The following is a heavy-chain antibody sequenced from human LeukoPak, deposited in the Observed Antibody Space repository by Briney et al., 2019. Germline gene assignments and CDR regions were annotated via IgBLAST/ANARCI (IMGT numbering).Heavy chain of an antibody. CDR1: GYTLTDCY. D-gene: IGHD3-16*02. V-gene: IGHV1-2*02. Sequence: ASVKVSCKASGYTLTDCYIHWVRQAPGQGLEWMGWINPNNGGTNYAQKFRGRVTMTRDTPMSSAYMELSRLGSDDTAVYYCARDPHRSYYYMDVWGKGTTVTVSS. CDR2: INPNNGGT. J-gene: IGHJ6*03. CDR3: ARDPHRSYYYMDV.